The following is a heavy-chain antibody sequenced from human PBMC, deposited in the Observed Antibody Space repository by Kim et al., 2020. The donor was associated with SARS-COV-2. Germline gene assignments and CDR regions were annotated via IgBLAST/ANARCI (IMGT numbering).Heavy chain of an antibody. Sequence: GRSLRLSCAASGFTFSSYGMHWVRQAPGKGLEWVAVISYDGSNKYYADSVKGRFTISRDNSKNTLYLQMNSLRAEDTAVYYCAKDIRLAETPSPYWGQGTLVTVSS. CDR3: AKDIRLAETPSPY. V-gene: IGHV3-30*18. CDR2: ISYDGSNK. J-gene: IGHJ4*02. D-gene: IGHD3-16*01. CDR1: GFTFSSYG.